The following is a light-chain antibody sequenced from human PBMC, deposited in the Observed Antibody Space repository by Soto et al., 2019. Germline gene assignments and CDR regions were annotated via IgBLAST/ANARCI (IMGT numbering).Light chain of an antibody. CDR3: QQYNNWPPWT. J-gene: IGKJ1*01. CDR1: QRVSNN. Sequence: EIGMTQSPATLSVSPGERATLSLRARQRVSNNLAWYQQKPGQAPRLLIYGASTRATGIPARFSGSGSGTEFTLTISSLQSEDFAVYYCQQYNNWPPWTFGQGTKVEIK. V-gene: IGKV3-15*01. CDR2: GAS.